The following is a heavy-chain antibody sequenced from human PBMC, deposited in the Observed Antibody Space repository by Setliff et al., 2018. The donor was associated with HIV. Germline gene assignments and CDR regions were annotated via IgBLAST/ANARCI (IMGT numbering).Heavy chain of an antibody. Sequence: PGGSLRLSCAASGFTFNSYWMNWVRQAPGKGLEWVANIQQDGGDKYYVDSVKGRFTISRDNAKNSLYLQMNSLRAEDTAVYYCARGYCSTNSCYVSDYWGQGTLVTVSS. CDR2: IQQDGGDK. CDR3: ARGYCSTNSCYVSDY. CDR1: GFTFNSYW. J-gene: IGHJ4*02. D-gene: IGHD2-2*01. V-gene: IGHV3-7*03.